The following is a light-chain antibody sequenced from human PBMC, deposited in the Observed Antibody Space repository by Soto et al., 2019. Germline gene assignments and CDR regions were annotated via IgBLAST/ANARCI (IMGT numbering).Light chain of an antibody. J-gene: IGKJ4*01. V-gene: IGKV1-33*01. CDR3: QQYYDLPPLT. Sequence: DVQLTQSPSSLSASVGDRVTITCQASQDFTTYLHWYQQKPGKAPKLLISDASSLAPGVPSRFSGSGSGTDFSFTISSLQPEDSGIYYCQQYYDLPPLTFGGGSTVE. CDR2: DAS. CDR1: QDFTTY.